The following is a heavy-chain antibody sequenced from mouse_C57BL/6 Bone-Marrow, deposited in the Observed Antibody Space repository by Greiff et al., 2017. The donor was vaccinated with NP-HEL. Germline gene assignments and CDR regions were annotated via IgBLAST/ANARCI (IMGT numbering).Heavy chain of an antibody. D-gene: IGHD2-4*01. CDR1: GYSIPSGYY. CDR3: ARGDYDYEMDY. J-gene: IGHJ4*01. Sequence: EVQLQQSGPGLVKPSQSLSLTCSVTGYSIPSGYYWNWIRQFPGNKLEWMGYISYDGSNNYNPSLKNRISITRDTSKNQFFLKLNSVTTEDTATYYCARGDYDYEMDYWGQGTSVTVSS. CDR2: ISYDGSN. V-gene: IGHV3-6*01.